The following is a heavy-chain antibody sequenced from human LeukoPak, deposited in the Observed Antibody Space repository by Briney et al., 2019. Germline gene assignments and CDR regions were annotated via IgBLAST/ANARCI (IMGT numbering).Heavy chain of an antibody. J-gene: IGHJ1*01. V-gene: IGHV3-33*06. Sequence: PGGSLRLSCVGSGFTFSHYGIHWVRQAPGKGLEGVAVIWFDGVKKFYADSVKGRFTISRDNSRSTVSLQMNSLRVEDAALYYCTKSSGIYYNDVWSQGTLVTVAS. CDR3: TKSSGIYYNDV. D-gene: IGHD3-10*01. CDR2: IWFDGVKK. CDR1: GFTFSHYG.